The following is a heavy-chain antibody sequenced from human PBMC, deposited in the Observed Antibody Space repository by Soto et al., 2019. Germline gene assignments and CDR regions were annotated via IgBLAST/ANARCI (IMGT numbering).Heavy chain of an antibody. J-gene: IGHJ5*02. CDR1: GGSFSGNY. CDR3: AASGGPEGDWFDP. V-gene: IGHV4-34*10. Sequence: SETLSLTCAVYGGSFSGNYWSWIRQRPGEGLEWIGFVYYRGTTDYNPSLRSRMTISADTSRNQFYLDVASVTVADTATYFCAASGGPEGDWFDPWGQGILVTVSS. CDR2: VYYRGTT. D-gene: IGHD2-8*02.